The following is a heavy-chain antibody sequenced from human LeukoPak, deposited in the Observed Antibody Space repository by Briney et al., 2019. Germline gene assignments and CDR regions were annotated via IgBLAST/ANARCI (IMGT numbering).Heavy chain of an antibody. CDR2: TYHWSKWFN. CDR3: ARDLHGSRGEFDY. V-gene: IGHV6-1*01. J-gene: IGHJ4*02. Sequence: SQTLSLTCAISGDSVTSGIWNWIRQSPSRGLEWLGRTYHWSKWFNDYAVSVESRRTINADTSRNQFSLQLNSVTPEDTAVYYCARDLHGSRGEFDYWGQGTLVTVSS. CDR1: GDSVTSGI. D-gene: IGHD3-16*01.